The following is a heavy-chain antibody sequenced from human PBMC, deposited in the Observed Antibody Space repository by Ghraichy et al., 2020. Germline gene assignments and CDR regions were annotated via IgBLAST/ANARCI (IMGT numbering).Heavy chain of an antibody. Sequence: GSLSLTCAVSGGSFRGYFWSWIRQPPGKGLEWIGEIDHIGSTNFNPSLRGRVTISLDTSRSQFFLRLNFRTAADTALYICSRGGYNGQHPYFDPWGQGTLVTVSS. D-gene: IGHD5-12*01. V-gene: IGHV4-34*01. J-gene: IGHJ5*02. CDR1: GGSFRGYF. CDR2: IDHIGST. CDR3: SRGGYNGQHPYFDP.